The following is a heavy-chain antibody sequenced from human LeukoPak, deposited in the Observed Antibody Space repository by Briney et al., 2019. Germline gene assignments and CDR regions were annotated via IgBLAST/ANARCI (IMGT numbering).Heavy chain of an antibody. CDR1: GFTFSIYW. Sequence: GASLRLSCAASGFTFSIYWMNWVRQAPGKGLEWVANIKQDGIEKYYVDSVKGRFTITRDNAKNSLYLQMNNLRAEDTAVYYCARDYYHSSGYYDMDVWGKGTTVTVSS. CDR2: IKQDGIEK. V-gene: IGHV3-7*01. D-gene: IGHD3-22*01. J-gene: IGHJ6*03. CDR3: ARDYYHSSGYYDMDV.